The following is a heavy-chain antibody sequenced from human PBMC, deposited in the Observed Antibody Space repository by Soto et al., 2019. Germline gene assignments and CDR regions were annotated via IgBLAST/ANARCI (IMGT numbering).Heavy chain of an antibody. J-gene: IGHJ6*02. Sequence: EVQLVESGGGLIQPGGSLRLSCTASGLSVRNNYMSWVRQAPGMGLEWVSVIYNDGTTYYADSVKGRFTISRDTSKNTLSLQMDSLRAEDPAVYYCVRPIPSGRNYGMDVWGQGTTVTVSS. CDR1: GLSVRNNY. D-gene: IGHD3-10*01. CDR3: VRPIPSGRNYGMDV. CDR2: IYNDGTT. V-gene: IGHV3-53*01.